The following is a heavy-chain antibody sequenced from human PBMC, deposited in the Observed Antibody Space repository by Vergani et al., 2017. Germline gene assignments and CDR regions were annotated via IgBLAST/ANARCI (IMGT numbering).Heavy chain of an antibody. J-gene: IGHJ6*02. Sequence: EVQLVQSGAEVKKPGESLKISCKGSGYSFTSYWIGWVRQMPGKGLEWMGIIYPGDSDTRYSPSFHGPVTISADKSISTAYLQWSSLKASDTAMYYCARRYDSSGYDPDVRYYYYGMDVWGQGTTVTVSS. CDR2: IYPGDSDT. V-gene: IGHV5-51*03. CDR1: GYSFTSYW. CDR3: ARRYDSSGYDPDVRYYYYGMDV. D-gene: IGHD3-22*01.